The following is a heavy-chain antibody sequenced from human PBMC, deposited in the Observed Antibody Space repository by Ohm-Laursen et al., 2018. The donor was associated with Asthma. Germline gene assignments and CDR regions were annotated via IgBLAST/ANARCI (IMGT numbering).Heavy chain of an antibody. CDR2: INPNSGDT. CDR3: ATMFASGSHYAY. D-gene: IGHD3-10*01. CDR1: GYTLAAYH. V-gene: IGHV1-2*06. J-gene: IGHJ4*02. Sequence: ASVYLSCTASGYTLAAYHMHWVRQATGQGPEWMGRINPNSGDTKYVQKFQGRVTMTRDTSITTAYMELSRLRSDDTAVYYCATMFASGSHYAYWGQGTLVTVSS.